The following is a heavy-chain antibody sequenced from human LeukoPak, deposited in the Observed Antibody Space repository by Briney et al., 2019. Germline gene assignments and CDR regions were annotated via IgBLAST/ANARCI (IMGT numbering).Heavy chain of an antibody. CDR2: ISSSSSYI. J-gene: IGHJ4*02. Sequence: SGGSLRLSCAASGFTFSSYSMNWVRQAPGKGLEWVSPISSSSSYIYYADSVKGRFTISRDNAKNSLYLQMNSLRAEDTAVYYCARDRSGPFDYWGQGTLVTVSS. V-gene: IGHV3-21*01. CDR3: ARDRSGPFDY. CDR1: GFTFSSYS. D-gene: IGHD3-3*01.